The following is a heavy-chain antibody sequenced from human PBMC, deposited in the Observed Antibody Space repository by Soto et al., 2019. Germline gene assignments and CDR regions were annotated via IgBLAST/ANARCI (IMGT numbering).Heavy chain of an antibody. V-gene: IGHV3-15*06. D-gene: IGHD3-16*02. Sequence: GGSLRLSCEASGFGFRDVWMSWVRQIPGRGLEWVGRVKTTSEGETTNYAAPVMGRFTVSRDDSQNTLYLQMDALRPEDTAVYYCTTAGTRVGYTGSYWGQGTQVTVSS. CDR3: TTAGTRVGYTGSY. CDR1: GFGFRDVW. CDR2: VKTTSEGETT. J-gene: IGHJ4*02.